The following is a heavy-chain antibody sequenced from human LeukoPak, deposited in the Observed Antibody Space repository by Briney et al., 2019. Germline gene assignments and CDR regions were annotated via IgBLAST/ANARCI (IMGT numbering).Heavy chain of an antibody. CDR1: GYTFSSYY. Sequence: GASVKVSCKAPGYTFSSYYVHWVRQAPGQGLEWMGGIIPIFGTANYAQKFQGRVTITADESTSTAYMELSSLRSEDTAVYYCARDLVVPAAIGVGAFDIWGQGTMVTVSS. CDR2: IIPIFGTA. D-gene: IGHD2-2*01. CDR3: ARDLVVPAAIGVGAFDI. V-gene: IGHV1-69*13. J-gene: IGHJ3*02.